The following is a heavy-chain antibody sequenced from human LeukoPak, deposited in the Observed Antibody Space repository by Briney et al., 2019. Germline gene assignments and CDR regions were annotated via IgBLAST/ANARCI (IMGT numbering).Heavy chain of an antibody. D-gene: IGHD3-22*01. CDR3: ARDSPPVNYDSSGYQLYFDY. V-gene: IGHV7-4-1*02. CDR2: INTNTGNP. Sequence: ASVKVSCKDSGYTFTSYAMNWVRQAPGQGLEWMGWINTNTGNPTYAQGFTGRFVFSLDTSVSTAYLQISSLKAEDTAVYYCARDSPPVNYDSSGYQLYFDYWGQGTLVTVSS. CDR1: GYTFTSYA. J-gene: IGHJ4*02.